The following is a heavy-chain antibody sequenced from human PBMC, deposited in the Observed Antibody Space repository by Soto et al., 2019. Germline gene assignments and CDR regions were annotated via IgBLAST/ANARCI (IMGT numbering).Heavy chain of an antibody. CDR2: FDPEDGET. CDR3: ATKSVVVVAATCAFDI. V-gene: IGHV1-24*01. Sequence: ASVKVSCKVSGYTLTELSMHWVRQAPGKGLEWMGGFDPEDGETIYAQKFQGRVTMTEDTSTDTAYMELSSLRSEDTAVYYCATKSVVVVAATCAFDIWGQGTMVTVSS. D-gene: IGHD2-15*01. CDR1: GYTLTELS. J-gene: IGHJ3*02.